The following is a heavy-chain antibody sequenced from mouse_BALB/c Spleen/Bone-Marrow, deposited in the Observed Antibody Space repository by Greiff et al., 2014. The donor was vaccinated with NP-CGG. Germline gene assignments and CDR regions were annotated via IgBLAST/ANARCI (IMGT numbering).Heavy chain of an antibody. V-gene: IGHV2-9*02. Sequence: VHLVESGPGLVAPSQSLSITCTVSGFSLSSYGVHWVRQPPGKGLEWLGVIWAGGSTNYNSALMSRLSISKDNSKSQVFLKMNSLQTDDTAMYYCARTGFDYWGQDTTLTVSS. D-gene: IGHD4-1*01. CDR3: ARTGFDY. CDR1: GFSLSSYG. CDR2: IWAGGST. J-gene: IGHJ2*01.